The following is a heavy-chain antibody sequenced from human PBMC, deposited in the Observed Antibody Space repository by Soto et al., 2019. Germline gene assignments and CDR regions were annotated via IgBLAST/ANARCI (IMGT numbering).Heavy chain of an antibody. D-gene: IGHD2-2*01. CDR1: GGTLSNNA. CDR3: SRGFDARGIVVVPAANPWYYGMDV. J-gene: IGHJ6*02. Sequence: QVQLVQSGTEVKKPGSSVKVSCKASGGTLSNNAISWVRQAPGQGLEWMGGIIPLSATTNYAQKFQGRVMITADRSTSTAYMELTSLTSEDTAVYYCSRGFDARGIVVVPAANPWYYGMDVWSQGTTVTVS. CDR2: IIPLSATT. V-gene: IGHV1-69*06.